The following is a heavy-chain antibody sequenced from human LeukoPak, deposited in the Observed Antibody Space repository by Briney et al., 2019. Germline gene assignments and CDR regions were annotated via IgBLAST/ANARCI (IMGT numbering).Heavy chain of an antibody. CDR1: GYTFTGYY. CDR3: ARVWGHSGGY. Sequence: ASVKVSCKASGYTFTGYYMHWVRQAPGQGLEWMGWINPNSGGTNYAQKFQGRVTMTRATSLSTPYMGLSRLSSDDTPVYYCARVWGHSGGYWGQGTMVTVSS. V-gene: IGHV1-2*02. CDR2: INPNSGGT. J-gene: IGHJ3*01. D-gene: IGHD3-10*01.